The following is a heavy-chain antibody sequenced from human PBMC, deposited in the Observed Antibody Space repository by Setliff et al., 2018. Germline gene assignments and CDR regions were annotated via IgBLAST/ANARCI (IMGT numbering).Heavy chain of an antibody. CDR3: AFEYGTSKRFDP. CDR1: GYTFTDHY. J-gene: IGHJ5*02. Sequence: GASVKVSCKASGYTFTDHYLYWVRQAPGQGLECMGRINPNNGGTNYAQKFQGRVTMTRDTSTSTVYMVLNNLRSEDTALYYCAFEYGTSKRFDPWGQGTLVTVSS. V-gene: IGHV1-2*06. D-gene: IGHD3-10*01. CDR2: INPNNGGT.